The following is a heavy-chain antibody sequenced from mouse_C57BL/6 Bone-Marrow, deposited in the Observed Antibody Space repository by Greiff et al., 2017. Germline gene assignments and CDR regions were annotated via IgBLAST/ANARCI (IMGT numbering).Heavy chain of an antibody. CDR2: IDPANGNT. J-gene: IGHJ2*01. D-gene: IGHD2-2*01. CDR1: GFNIKNTY. V-gene: IGHV14-3*01. CDR3: ALWLRRGNYFDY. Sequence: EVQLQQSVAELVRPGASVKLSCTASGFNIKNTYMHWVKQRPEQGLEWIGRIDPANGNTKYAPKFQGKATITADTSSNTAYLQLSSLTSEDSAVYFCALWLRRGNYFDYWGQGTTLTVSS.